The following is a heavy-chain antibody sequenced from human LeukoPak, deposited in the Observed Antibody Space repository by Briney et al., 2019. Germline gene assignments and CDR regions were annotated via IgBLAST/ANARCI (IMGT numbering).Heavy chain of an antibody. J-gene: IGHJ6*02. D-gene: IGHD3-9*01. CDR2: INHSGST. Sequence: PSETLSLTCAVYGGSFSGYYWSWIRQPPGKGLEWIGEINHSGSTNYNPSLKSRVTISVDTSKNQFSLKLNSVTAADTAVYYCARGNDSMDVWGQGTTVTVSS. CDR3: ARGNDSMDV. CDR1: GGSFSGYY. V-gene: IGHV4-34*01.